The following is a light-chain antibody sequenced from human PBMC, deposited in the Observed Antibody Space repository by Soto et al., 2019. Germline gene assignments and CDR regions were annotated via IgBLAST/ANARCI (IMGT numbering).Light chain of an antibody. CDR1: QTISSW. Sequence: DIQMTQSPSTLSGSVGDRVTITCRASQTISSWLAWYQQKPGKVPKLLIYKASTLKSGVPSRFSGSGSGTEFTLTISSLQPDDFATYYCQHYNSYSEAFGQGTKVDLK. CDR3: QHYNSYSEA. CDR2: KAS. V-gene: IGKV1-5*03. J-gene: IGKJ1*01.